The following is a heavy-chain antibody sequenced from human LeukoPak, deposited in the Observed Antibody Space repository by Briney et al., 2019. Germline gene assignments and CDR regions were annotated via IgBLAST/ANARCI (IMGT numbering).Heavy chain of an antibody. D-gene: IGHD5-24*01. CDR2: IYYSGST. CDR3: ARDRVATIWRDYYYMDV. J-gene: IGHJ6*03. V-gene: IGHV4-39*07. CDR1: GGSISSSSYY. Sequence: PSETLSLTCTVSGGSISSSSYYWGWIRQPPGKGLEWIGSIYYSGSTYYNPSLKSRVTISVDTSKNQFSLKLSSVTAADTAVYYCARDRVATIWRDYYYMDVWGKGTTVTVSS.